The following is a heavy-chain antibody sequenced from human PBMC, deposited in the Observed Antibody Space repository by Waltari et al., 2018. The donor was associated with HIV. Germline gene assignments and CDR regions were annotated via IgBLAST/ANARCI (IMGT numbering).Heavy chain of an antibody. Sequence: EVHLVEPGGGLVQPRVSLRLPCAASGSTLCRHALPWVRQAPGKGLEWVSTIRGGGAGTYYADSVKGRFTISRDNSKNKLYLHMNSLRAEDTAVYYCAKPQGTRELLWFGEFSWGQGTLVTVSS. CDR3: AKPQGTRELLWFGEFS. J-gene: IGHJ4*02. CDR1: GSTLCRHA. CDR2: IRGGGAGT. V-gene: IGHV3-23*04. D-gene: IGHD3-10*01.